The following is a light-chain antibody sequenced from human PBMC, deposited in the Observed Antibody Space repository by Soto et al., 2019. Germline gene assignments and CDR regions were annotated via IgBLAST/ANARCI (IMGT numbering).Light chain of an antibody. J-gene: IGLJ3*02. CDR2: DVS. CDR3: CSYAGSYTWV. Sequence: QSALTQPRSVSGSHGQSVTISCTGTSSDVGGYNYVSWYQQHPGKAPKLMIYDVSKRPSGVPDRFSGSKSGNTASLTISGLQAEDEADYYCCSYAGSYTWVFGGGTKITVL. V-gene: IGLV2-11*01. CDR1: SSDVGGYNY.